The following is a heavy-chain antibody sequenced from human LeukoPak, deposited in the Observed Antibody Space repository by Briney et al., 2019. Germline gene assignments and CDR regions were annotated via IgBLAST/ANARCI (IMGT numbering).Heavy chain of an antibody. D-gene: IGHD3-10*01. Sequence: PGGSLRLSCAASGFSFSSYSMNWVRQAPGKGLEWVSSISISSSYIYYADSVKGRFTISRDNAKNSLYLQMNSLRAEDTAVYYCARDRTVRGVVAVGEVGYWGQGTLVTVSS. CDR2: ISISSSYI. J-gene: IGHJ4*02. V-gene: IGHV3-21*01. CDR1: GFSFSSYS. CDR3: ARDRTVRGVVAVGEVGY.